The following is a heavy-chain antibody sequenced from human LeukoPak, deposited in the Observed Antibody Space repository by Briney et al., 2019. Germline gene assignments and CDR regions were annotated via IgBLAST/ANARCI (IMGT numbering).Heavy chain of an antibody. CDR3: ARVKRDTAMVFDF. V-gene: IGHV3-48*03. CDR1: GFTFSSYE. Sequence: PGGSLRLSCAASGFTFSSYEMNWVRHAPGKGLQWLSYISSGGSTIYYADSVKGRFTVSRDNAKNSLYLQMNSLRAEDTAVYYCARVKRDTAMVFDFWGQGTLVTVSS. J-gene: IGHJ4*02. D-gene: IGHD5-18*01. CDR2: ISSGGSTI.